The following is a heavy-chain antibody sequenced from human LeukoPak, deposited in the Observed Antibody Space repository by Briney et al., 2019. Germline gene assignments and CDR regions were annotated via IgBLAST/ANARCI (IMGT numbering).Heavy chain of an antibody. Sequence: GGSLRLSCAASGITFSDYYMSWIRQAPGKGLEWVSYISSSGSTIQYADSVKGRFTISRDNAKNSLYLQMNSLRAEDTAVYYCANDPTPYVGASADWGQGTLVTVSS. CDR1: GITFSDYY. CDR3: ANDPTPYVGASAD. V-gene: IGHV3-11*01. CDR2: ISSSGSTI. D-gene: IGHD1-26*01. J-gene: IGHJ4*02.